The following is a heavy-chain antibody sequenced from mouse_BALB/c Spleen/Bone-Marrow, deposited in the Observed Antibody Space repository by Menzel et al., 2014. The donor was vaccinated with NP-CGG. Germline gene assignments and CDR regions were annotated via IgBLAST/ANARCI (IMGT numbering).Heavy chain of an antibody. J-gene: IGHJ3*01. D-gene: IGHD2-3*01. CDR3: ARSDGYYVAWFAY. CDR1: GYSFTGYN. Sequence: VQLKQSGPELGKPGASVKISCKASGYSFTGYNMYWVKQSHRRSLEWIGYIDPYNGGTSYNQKSKGKATLTVDKSSSTAYMHLKSLTSEDSAVYYCARSDGYYVAWFAYWGQGTLVTVSA. V-gene: IGHV1S135*01. CDR2: IDPYNGGT.